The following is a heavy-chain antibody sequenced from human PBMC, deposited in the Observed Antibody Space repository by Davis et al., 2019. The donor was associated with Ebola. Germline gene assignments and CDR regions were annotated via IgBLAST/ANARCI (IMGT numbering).Heavy chain of an antibody. D-gene: IGHD2-2*01. CDR1: GFTFSSYS. V-gene: IGHV3-21*01. CDR3: ARGGPAFGAFDI. CDR2: ISSSSSYI. J-gene: IGHJ3*02. Sequence: GESLKISCAASGFTFSSYSMNWVRQAPGKGLEWVSSISSSSSYIYYADSVKGRFTISRDNAKNSLYLQMNSLRAEDTAVYYCARGGPAFGAFDIWGQGTMVTVSS.